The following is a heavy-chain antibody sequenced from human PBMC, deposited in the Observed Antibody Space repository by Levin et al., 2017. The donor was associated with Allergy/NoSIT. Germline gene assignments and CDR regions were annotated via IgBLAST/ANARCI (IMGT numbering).Heavy chain of an antibody. V-gene: IGHV3-33*01. CDR3: ATSLSSGGLYYFDY. Sequence: GGSLRLSCAASGFTFSSYGMHWVRQAPGKGLEWVAVIWYDGSNKYYADSVKGRFTISRDNSKNTLYLQMNSLRAEDTAVYYGATSLSSGGLYYFDYWGQGTLVTVSS. D-gene: IGHD3-22*01. CDR2: IWYDGSNK. J-gene: IGHJ4*02. CDR1: GFTFSSYG.